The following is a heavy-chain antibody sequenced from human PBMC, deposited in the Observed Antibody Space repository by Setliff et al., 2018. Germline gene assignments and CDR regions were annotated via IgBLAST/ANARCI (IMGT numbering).Heavy chain of an antibody. CDR2: IKQDGSEK. D-gene: IGHD3-10*01. J-gene: IGHJ5*02. V-gene: IGHV3-7*03. CDR3: AKNGFGVVALGVNNWFDP. Sequence: GGSLRLSCAASGFTFSSYWMSWVRQAPGKGLEWVANIKQDGSEKYYVDSVKGRFTISRDNAKTSLYLQMNSLRAEDTAVYYCAKNGFGVVALGVNNWFDPWGQGTLVTVSS. CDR1: GFTFSSYW.